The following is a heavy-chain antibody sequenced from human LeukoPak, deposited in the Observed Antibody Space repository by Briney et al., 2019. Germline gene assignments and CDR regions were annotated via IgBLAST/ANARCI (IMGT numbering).Heavy chain of an antibody. Sequence: ASVKVSCKASGYTFTGYCMHWVRQAPGQGLEWMGWINPNSGGTNYAQKFQGRVTMTRDTSISTAYMELSRLRSDDTAVYYCARAFGSTGCFDYWGQGTLVTVSS. CDR1: GYTFTGYC. V-gene: IGHV1-2*02. D-gene: IGHD2-2*01. J-gene: IGHJ4*02. CDR2: INPNSGGT. CDR3: ARAFGSTGCFDY.